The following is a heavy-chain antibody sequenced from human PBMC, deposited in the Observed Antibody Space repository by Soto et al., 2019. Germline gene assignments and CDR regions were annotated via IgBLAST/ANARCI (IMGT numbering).Heavy chain of an antibody. V-gene: IGHV1-58*01. J-gene: IGHJ4*02. CDR3: AASSYYYDSSGYGY. D-gene: IGHD3-22*01. CDR2: IVVGSGNT. Sequence: SVKVSCKASGFTFTSSAVQWVRQARGQLLEWIVLIVVGSGNTNYAQKFKERVTITRDMPTSTAYMELSSLTSEDTAVDYCAASSYYYDSSGYGYGGQGTLVTVSS. CDR1: GFTFTSSA.